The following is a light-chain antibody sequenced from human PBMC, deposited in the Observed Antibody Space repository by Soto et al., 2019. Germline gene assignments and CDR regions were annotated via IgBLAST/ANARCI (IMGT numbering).Light chain of an antibody. J-gene: IGLJ2*01. CDR2: DVS. V-gene: IGLV2-14*01. Sequence: QSVLTQSASVSGSPGQSITISCTGTSSDVGVYDFVSWYQQHPAKAPKLLIYDVSYRPSGVSDRFSGSKSGNTASLTISGLQAEDEADYYCCSYTSSSTVLFGGGTQLTVL. CDR1: SSDVGVYDF. CDR3: CSYTSSSTVL.